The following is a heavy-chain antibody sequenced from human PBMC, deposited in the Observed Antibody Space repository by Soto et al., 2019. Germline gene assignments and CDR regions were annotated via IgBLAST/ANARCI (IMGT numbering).Heavy chain of an antibody. CDR1: GFTFSSYG. CDR3: AKDRGGDCPDNSCYFGADY. Sequence: PGGSLRLSCVGSGFTFSSYGMHWVRQAPGKGLECVAVISGTGSSHYYAASVEGRFTISRENSKNTLSLHMDRLRVEDTAVYYCAKDRGGDCPDNSCYFGADYWGQGTPVTV. V-gene: IGHV3-30*18. D-gene: IGHD2-2*01. CDR2: ISGTGSSH. J-gene: IGHJ4*02.